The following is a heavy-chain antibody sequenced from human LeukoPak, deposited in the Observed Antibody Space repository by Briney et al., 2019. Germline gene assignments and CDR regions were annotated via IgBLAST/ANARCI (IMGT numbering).Heavy chain of an antibody. CDR3: ARGVQLWDPLDY. CDR1: GGTFSSYA. Sequence: SVKVSCKASGGTFSSYAISRVRQAPGQGLEWMGGIIPIFGTANYAQKFQGRVTITADESTSTAYMELSSLRSEDTAVYYCARGVQLWDPLDYWGQGTLVTVSS. D-gene: IGHD5-18*01. J-gene: IGHJ4*02. V-gene: IGHV1-69*13. CDR2: IIPIFGTA.